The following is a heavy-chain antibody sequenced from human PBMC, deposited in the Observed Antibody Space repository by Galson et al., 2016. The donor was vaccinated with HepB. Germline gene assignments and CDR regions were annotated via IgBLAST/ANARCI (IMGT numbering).Heavy chain of an antibody. Sequence: SLRLSCATSGFTFSSYNIHWVRHVPGKGLEWVAVIWHDGSNKYYGVSVKGRFSISRDNSKNTLDLKMDSLTVEDTAVYFCARDHSLGPGVVYYFDKWGQGTLVTVAS. D-gene: IGHD3-10*01. CDR2: IWHDGSNK. J-gene: IGHJ4*02. V-gene: IGHV3-33*01. CDR3: ARDHSLGPGVVYYFDK. CDR1: GFTFSSYN.